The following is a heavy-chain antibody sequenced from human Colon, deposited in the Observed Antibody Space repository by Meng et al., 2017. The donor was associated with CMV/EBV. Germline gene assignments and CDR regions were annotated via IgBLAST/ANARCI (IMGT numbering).Heavy chain of an antibody. V-gene: IGHV3-23*01. Sequence: AASGFTFNNYAMSWVRQAPGKGLKWFAAISGSGGTTHYTDSVKGRFTISRDNSKRTLYLQMNSLTAEDTAVYFCAKDGAEFLEWFDYWGQGTLVTVSS. D-gene: IGHD3-3*01. CDR1: GFTFNNYA. J-gene: IGHJ4*02. CDR2: ISGSGGTT. CDR3: AKDGAEFLEWFDY.